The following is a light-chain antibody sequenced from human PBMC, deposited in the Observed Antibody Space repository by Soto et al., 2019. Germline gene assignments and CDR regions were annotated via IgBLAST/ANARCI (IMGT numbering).Light chain of an antibody. CDR2: SNN. CDR1: SSNIGSNY. V-gene: IGLV1-47*02. Sequence: QSVLTQPPSASGTPGQRVTISCSGSSSNIGSNYVYWYQQLPGTAPKLLIYSNNQWPSGVPDRFSGSKSGTSASLAISGLRSEDEADYYCAAWDDSLSGPMFGGGTKVTVL. J-gene: IGLJ3*02. CDR3: AAWDDSLSGPM.